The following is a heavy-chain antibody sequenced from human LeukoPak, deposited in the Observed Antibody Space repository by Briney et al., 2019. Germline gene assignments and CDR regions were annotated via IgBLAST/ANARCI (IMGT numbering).Heavy chain of an antibody. CDR3: ARPRGVVVPAANDAFDI. J-gene: IGHJ3*02. CDR2: ISYDGSNK. Sequence: GGSLRLSCAASGFTFDDYAMHWVRQAPGKGLEWVAVISYDGSNKYYADSVKGRFTISRDNSKNTLYLQMNSLRAEDTAVYYCARPRGVVVPAANDAFDIWGQGTMVTVSS. V-gene: IGHV3-30-3*01. CDR1: GFTFDDYA. D-gene: IGHD2-2*01.